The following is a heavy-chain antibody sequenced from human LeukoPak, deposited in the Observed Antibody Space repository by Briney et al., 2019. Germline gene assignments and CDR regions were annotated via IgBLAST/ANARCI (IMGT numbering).Heavy chain of an antibody. V-gene: IGHV1-46*01. D-gene: IGHD3-22*01. CDR2: INPSGGST. CDR3: ARDLHYYDSSGAFDI. J-gene: IGHJ3*02. Sequence: ASVKVSCKASGYTFTSYYMHWVRQAPGQGLEWMGIINPSGGSTSYAQKFQGRVTMTRDTSTSTVYMELSSLRSEDTAVYYCARDLHYYDSSGAFDIWGQGTMVTASS. CDR1: GYTFTSYY.